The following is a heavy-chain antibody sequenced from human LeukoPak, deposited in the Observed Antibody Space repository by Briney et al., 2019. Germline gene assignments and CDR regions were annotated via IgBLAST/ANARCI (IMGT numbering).Heavy chain of an antibody. J-gene: IGHJ4*02. Sequence: GGSLRLSCAASGFTFSSYAMSWVRQAPGKGLEWVSAISGSGGSTYYADSVKGRFTISRDNSKNTLYLQTNSLRAEDTAVYYCAKHATEGGSSSTSSWDYWGQGTLVTVSS. CDR2: ISGSGGST. CDR1: GFTFSSYA. V-gene: IGHV3-23*01. D-gene: IGHD2-2*01. CDR3: AKHATEGGSSSTSSWDY.